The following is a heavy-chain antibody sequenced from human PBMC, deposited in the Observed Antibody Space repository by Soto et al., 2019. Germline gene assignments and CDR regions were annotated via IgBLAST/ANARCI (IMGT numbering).Heavy chain of an antibody. CDR2: ISAYNGNT. J-gene: IGHJ3*01. CDR3: ARAWYYYDSRGYPDAFDL. V-gene: IGHV1-18*01. D-gene: IGHD3-22*01. CDR1: GYTFTSYG. Sequence: ASVKVSCKASGYTFTSYGISWVRQAPGQGLEWMGWISAYNGNTNYAQKLQGRVTMTTDASTSTAYMELRSLRSDDTAVYYCARAWYYYDSRGYPDAFDLWGQGTMVT.